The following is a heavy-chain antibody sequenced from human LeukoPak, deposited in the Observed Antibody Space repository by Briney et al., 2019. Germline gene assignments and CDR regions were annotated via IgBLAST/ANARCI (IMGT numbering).Heavy chain of an antibody. CDR2: INPNSGGT. Sequence: GASVKVSCKASGYTFTGYYMHWVRQAPGQGLEWMGWINPNSGGTNYAQKFQGRVTMTRDTSISTAYMELSRLRSDDTAVYYCARDLDCSSTSCRPGNPWGQGTLVTVSS. D-gene: IGHD2-2*01. J-gene: IGHJ5*02. CDR3: ARDLDCSSTSCRPGNP. V-gene: IGHV1-2*02. CDR1: GYTFTGYY.